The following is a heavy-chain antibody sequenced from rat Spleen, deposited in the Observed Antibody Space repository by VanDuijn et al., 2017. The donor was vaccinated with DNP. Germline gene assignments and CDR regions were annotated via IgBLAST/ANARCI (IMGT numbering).Heavy chain of an antibody. CDR2: ISPSGGNT. D-gene: IGHD4-3*01. V-gene: IGHV5S23*01. Sequence: EVQLVESGGGLVRPGRSLKLSCAASGFTFSNSDMAWVRQAPTKALEWVASISPSGGNTYFRDSVKGRFTISRDNAKSTLYLQMNSLRSEDMATYYCVRWNSGHFDYWGQGVMVTVSS. CDR3: VRWNSGHFDY. CDR1: GFTFSNSD. J-gene: IGHJ2*01.